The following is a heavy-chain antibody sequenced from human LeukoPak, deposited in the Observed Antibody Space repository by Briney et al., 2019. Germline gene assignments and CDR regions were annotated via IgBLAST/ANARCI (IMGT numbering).Heavy chain of an antibody. V-gene: IGHV4-61*02. D-gene: IGHD6-13*01. CDR1: GGSISSGSYY. CDR2: IFTTGST. J-gene: IGHJ2*01. CDR3: AKVRRWYDTRAGALYWYFDL. Sequence: SQTLSLTCTVSGGSISSGSYYWSWIRQPAGKGLEWVGRIFTTGSTTYNPSFKSRITMSVETSKNQFSLTLTSVTAADTAVYYCAKVRRWYDTRAGALYWYFDLWGRGTLVTVSS.